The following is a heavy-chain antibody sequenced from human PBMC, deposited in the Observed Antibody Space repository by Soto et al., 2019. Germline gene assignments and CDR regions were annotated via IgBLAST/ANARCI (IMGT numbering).Heavy chain of an antibody. CDR1: GFTFSIYA. CDR2: ISTNGGST. Sequence: GGSLRLSCSASGFTFSIYAMHWVRQAPGKGLEYVSSISTNGGSTDYTDSVKGRFTISRDNSKNTVYLQMSSLRVEDTAVYYCVKGEYYYDSSGYYPFDYWGQGTLVTVSS. D-gene: IGHD3-22*01. J-gene: IGHJ4*02. V-gene: IGHV3-64D*06. CDR3: VKGEYYYDSSGYYPFDY.